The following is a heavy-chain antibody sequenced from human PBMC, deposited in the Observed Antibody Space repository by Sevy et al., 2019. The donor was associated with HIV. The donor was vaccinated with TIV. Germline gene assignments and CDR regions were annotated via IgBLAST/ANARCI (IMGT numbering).Heavy chain of an antibody. Sequence: SETLSLTCTVSGGSISSGDYYWSWIRQPPGKGLEWIGYIYYSGSTYYNPSLKSRVTISVDTSKNQCSLKLSSVTAADTAVYYCARERRDCTNGVCYPTHFDYWGQGTLVTVSS. CDR1: GGSISSGDYY. D-gene: IGHD2-8*01. V-gene: IGHV4-30-4*01. CDR3: ARERRDCTNGVCYPTHFDY. CDR2: IYYSGST. J-gene: IGHJ4*02.